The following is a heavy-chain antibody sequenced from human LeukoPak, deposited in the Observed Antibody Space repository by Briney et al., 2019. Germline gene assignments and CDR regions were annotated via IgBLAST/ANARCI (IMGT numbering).Heavy chain of an antibody. V-gene: IGHV1-69*13. CDR2: IIPIFGTA. CDR3: ARDRGYSYEGD. D-gene: IGHD5-18*01. CDR1: GYTFTSYD. Sequence: ASVKVSCKASGYTFTSYDISWVRQAPGQGLEWMGGIIPIFGTANYAQRFQGRVTITADESTSTAYMELSSLRSEDTAVYYCARDRGYSYEGDWGQGTLVTVSS. J-gene: IGHJ4*02.